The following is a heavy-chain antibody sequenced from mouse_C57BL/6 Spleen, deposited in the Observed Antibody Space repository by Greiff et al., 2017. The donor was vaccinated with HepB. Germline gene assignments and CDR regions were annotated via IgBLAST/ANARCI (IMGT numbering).Heavy chain of an antibody. V-gene: IGHV5-6*02. CDR1: GFTFSSYG. CDR2: ISSGGSYT. Sequence: DVMLVESGGDLVKPGGSLKLSCAASGFTFSSYGMSWVRQTPDKRLEWVATISSGGSYTYYPDSVKGRFTISRDNAKNTLYLQMSSLKSEDTAMYYCASQGGSYYYGSSYDWYFDVWGTGTTVTVSS. J-gene: IGHJ1*03. D-gene: IGHD1-1*01. CDR3: ASQGGSYYYGSSYDWYFDV.